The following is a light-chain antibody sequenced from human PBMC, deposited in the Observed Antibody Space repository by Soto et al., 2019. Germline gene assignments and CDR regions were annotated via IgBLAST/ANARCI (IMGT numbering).Light chain of an antibody. V-gene: IGLV1-40*01. CDR2: GNT. Sequence: QAVVTQPPSVSGAPGQRVTISCTGDSSNIGAGYDVQWYQQLPGTAPKLLIQGNTHRPSGVPDRFSGSESGTSASLAITGLQAEDEADYYCHSYDSGLSGVVFGGGTKLTVL. J-gene: IGLJ2*01. CDR3: HSYDSGLSGVV. CDR1: SSNIGAGYD.